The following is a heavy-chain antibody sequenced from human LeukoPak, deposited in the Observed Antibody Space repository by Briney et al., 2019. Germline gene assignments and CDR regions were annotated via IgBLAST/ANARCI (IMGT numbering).Heavy chain of an antibody. Sequence: PGGSLRLSCAASGFTFSSYAMSWVRQAPGKGLEWVSAISGSGGSTYYADSGKGRFTISRDNSKNTLYLQMNSLRAEDTAVYYCAKEEQWLVLAGYFDYWGQGTLVTVSS. CDR3: AKEEQWLVLAGYFDY. D-gene: IGHD6-19*01. CDR1: GFTFSSYA. CDR2: ISGSGGST. V-gene: IGHV3-23*01. J-gene: IGHJ4*02.